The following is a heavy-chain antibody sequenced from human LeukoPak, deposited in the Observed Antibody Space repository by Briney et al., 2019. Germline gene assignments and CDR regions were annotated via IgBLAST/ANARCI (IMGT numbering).Heavy chain of an antibody. CDR2: INPSGGST. Sequence: ASVKVSCKASGYTFTSYYMHWVRQAPGQGLEWMGIINPSGGSTSYAQKFQGRVTMTRDTSTSTVYMELSSLRSEDTAVYYCARFNYGSSGYYFGYFDYWGQGTLVTVSS. D-gene: IGHD3-22*01. CDR3: ARFNYGSSGYYFGYFDY. J-gene: IGHJ4*02. CDR1: GYTFTSYY. V-gene: IGHV1-46*01.